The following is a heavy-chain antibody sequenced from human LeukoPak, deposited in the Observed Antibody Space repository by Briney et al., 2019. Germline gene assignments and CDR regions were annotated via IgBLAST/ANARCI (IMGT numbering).Heavy chain of an antibody. CDR1: GGSISSSSYY. CDR2: IYYSGST. CDR3: ARCIAAAANDAFDI. V-gene: IGHV4-39*07. Sequence: SETLSLTCTVSGGSISSSSYYWGWIRQPPGKGLEWIGSIYYSGSTYYNPSLKSRVTISVDTSKNQFSLKLSSVTAADTAVYYCARCIAAAANDAFDIWGQGTTVTVS. J-gene: IGHJ3*02. D-gene: IGHD6-13*01.